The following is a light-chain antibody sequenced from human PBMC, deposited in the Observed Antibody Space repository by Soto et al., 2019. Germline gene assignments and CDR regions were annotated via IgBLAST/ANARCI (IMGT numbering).Light chain of an antibody. CDR1: RDISSY. J-gene: IGKJ5*01. V-gene: IGKV1-9*01. CDR2: AAS. Sequence: DIQLTQSPSFLSASVGDRVTITCRASRDISSYLAWYQQKPGKAPKLLIYAASTLQSGVPSRFSGSGSGTDFTLTISSLQPEDFGTYYCQQLNSYLSITFGQGTRLEIK. CDR3: QQLNSYLSIT.